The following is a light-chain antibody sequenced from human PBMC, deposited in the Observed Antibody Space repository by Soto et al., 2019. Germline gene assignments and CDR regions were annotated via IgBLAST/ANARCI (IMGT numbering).Light chain of an antibody. CDR1: SSDVGGYNY. V-gene: IGLV2-14*01. Sequence: QSALTQPASVSGSPGQSSTISFTGTSSDVGGYNYVSWYQQHPGKAPKLMIYDVSNRPSGVSNRFSGSKSSTTASLTISGLQAEDEADYYCSSYTCSSTPYVFGTRTKVTVL. CDR2: DVS. J-gene: IGLJ1*01. CDR3: SSYTCSSTPYV.